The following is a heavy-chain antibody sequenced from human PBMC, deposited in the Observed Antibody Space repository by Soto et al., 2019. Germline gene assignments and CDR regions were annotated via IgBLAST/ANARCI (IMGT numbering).Heavy chain of an antibody. V-gene: IGHV3-30-3*01. CDR3: ARATTTVTTAYYFDY. CDR1: GFTFSNYA. D-gene: IGHD4-17*01. J-gene: IGHJ4*02. CDR2: ISYDGSNK. Sequence: QVQLVESGGGVVQPGRSLRLSCAASGFTFSNYAMHWVRQAPGKGLEGVAVISYDGSNKYYADSVKGRFTISSDNSKNTLYLQMNSLRAEDTAVYYWARATTTVTTAYYFDYWGQGTLVTVSS.